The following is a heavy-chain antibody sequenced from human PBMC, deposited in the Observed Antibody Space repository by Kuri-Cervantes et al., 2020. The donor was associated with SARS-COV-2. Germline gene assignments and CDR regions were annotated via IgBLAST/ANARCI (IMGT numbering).Heavy chain of an antibody. CDR2: ISYDGSNK. V-gene: IGHV3-30-3*01. Sequence: GGSLRLSCAASGFTFSSYAMHWVRQAPGKGLEWVAVISYDGSNKYYADSVKGRFTISRDNSKNTLYLQMNSLRAEDTAVYYCAKDSEGGGNSDLVGYFDYWGQGTLVTVSS. CDR1: GFTFSSYA. D-gene: IGHD4-23*01. J-gene: IGHJ4*02. CDR3: AKDSEGGGNSDLVGYFDY.